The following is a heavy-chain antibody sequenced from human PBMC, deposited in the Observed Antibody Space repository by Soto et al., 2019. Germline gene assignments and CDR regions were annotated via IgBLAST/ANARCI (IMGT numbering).Heavy chain of an antibody. D-gene: IGHD3-9*01. CDR2: IIPIFGTA. CDR1: GGTFSSYA. Sequence: SVKVSCKASGGTFSSYAISWVRQAPGQGLEWMGGIIPIFGTANYAQKFQGRVTITADESTSTAYMELSSLRSEDTAVYYCARVGTGSSNYDILTGYYASWFDPWGQGTLVTVSS. V-gene: IGHV1-69*13. CDR3: ARVGTGSSNYDILTGYYASWFDP. J-gene: IGHJ5*02.